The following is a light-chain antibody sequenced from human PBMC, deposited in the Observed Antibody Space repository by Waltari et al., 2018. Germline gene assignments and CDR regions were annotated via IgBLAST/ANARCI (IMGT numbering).Light chain of an antibody. V-gene: IGLV1-40*01. CDR2: GST. J-gene: IGLJ3*02. CDR3: QSYDTSLSVV. Sequence: QSVLTQPPSVSGAPGQRVTTSCTVSAPNIGAGYDFHWYQQLPRAAPKLLIYGSTSRPLGVPARFFGSTSGTSASLAITGLQAEDEADYYCQSYDTSLSVVFGGGTKLTVL. CDR1: APNIGAGYD.